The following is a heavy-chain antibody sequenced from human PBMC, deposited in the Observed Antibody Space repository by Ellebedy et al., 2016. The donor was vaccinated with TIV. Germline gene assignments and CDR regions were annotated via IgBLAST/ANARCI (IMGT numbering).Heavy chain of an antibody. V-gene: IGHV3-7*03. CDR3: ARGGNHFFGH. D-gene: IGHD4-23*01. CDR1: GFTFRTYW. J-gene: IGHJ4*02. CDR2: IKEDGSEK. Sequence: GESLKISCAASGFTFRTYWMSWVRQAPGKGLEWVANIKEDGSEKHYVYSVEGRFTISRDNAKNSLYLQMNSLRAEDTAVYYCARGGNHFFGHWGQGNVVTVSS.